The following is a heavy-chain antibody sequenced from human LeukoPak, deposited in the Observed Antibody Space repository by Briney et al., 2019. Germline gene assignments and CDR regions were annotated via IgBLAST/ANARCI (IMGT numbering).Heavy chain of an antibody. CDR1: GYTFTSYD. D-gene: IGHD6-6*01. Sequence: ASVKVSCKASGYTFTSYDINWVRQATGQGLEWMGWMNPNSGNTGYAQKFQGRVTMTRNTSISTAYMELSSLRSEDTAVYYCARYSSSPGDFDYWGQGTLVTVSS. CDR3: ARYSSSPGDFDY. V-gene: IGHV1-8*02. J-gene: IGHJ4*02. CDR2: MNPNSGNT.